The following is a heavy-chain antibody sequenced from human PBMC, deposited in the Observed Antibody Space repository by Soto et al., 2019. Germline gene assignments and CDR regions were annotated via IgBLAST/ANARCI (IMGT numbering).Heavy chain of an antibody. CDR2: IYYSGST. CDR3: ARQVPAAHNWFDP. Sequence: SETLSLTCTVSGGSVSSGSYYWSWIRQPPGKGLEWIGYIYYSGSTNYNPSLKSRVTISVDTSKNQFSLKLSSVTAADTAVYYCARQVPAAHNWFDPWGQGTLVTVSS. D-gene: IGHD2-2*01. V-gene: IGHV4-61*01. J-gene: IGHJ5*02. CDR1: GGSVSSGSYY.